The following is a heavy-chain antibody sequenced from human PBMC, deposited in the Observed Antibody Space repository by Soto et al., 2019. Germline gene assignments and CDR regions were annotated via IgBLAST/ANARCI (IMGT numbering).Heavy chain of an antibody. CDR2: MSWNAGYI. V-gene: IGHV3-9*01. CDR3: AKAPDYGDLEFFQH. CDR1: GFTFDDYV. Sequence: PGGSLRLSCAASGFTFDDYVMHWVLQAPGKGLEWVSGMSWNAGYISYASSVKGRFTIYRDNAKKSLYLQMNSLRPEDTAFYYCAKAPDYGDLEFFQHWGQGILVTVSS. D-gene: IGHD4-17*01. J-gene: IGHJ1*01.